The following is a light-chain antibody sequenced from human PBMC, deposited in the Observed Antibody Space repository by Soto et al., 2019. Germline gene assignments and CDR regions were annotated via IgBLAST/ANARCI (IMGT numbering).Light chain of an antibody. CDR2: GAS. CDR1: QRVSSSY. CDR3: KQYGSSPPLT. J-gene: IGKJ4*01. V-gene: IGKV3-20*01. Sequence: EIVLTQSPGTLSLSPGERATLSCRASQRVSSSYLAWYQQKPGQAHRILIYGASSRATGIPDRFSGSGSGTDFTLTISRLEPEDFAVYYCKQYGSSPPLTFGGGTKVEIK.